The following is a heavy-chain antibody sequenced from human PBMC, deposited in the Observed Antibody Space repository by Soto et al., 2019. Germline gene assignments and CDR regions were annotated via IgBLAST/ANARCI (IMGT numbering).Heavy chain of an antibody. CDR3: ARHLGLAVALTA. CDR2: IYYSGTT. V-gene: IGHV4-39*01. Sequence: QLHLQESGPGLVMPSETLSLTCSLSGGTIRSGSYYWGWIRQPPGKGLEWIGSIYYSGTTYYTPALKSRVTISVETSKNQFFLWLGSVTAADAAVYYSARHLGLAVALTAWGQGTVVAVSS. D-gene: IGHD6-19*01. J-gene: IGHJ5*02. CDR1: GGTIRSGSYY.